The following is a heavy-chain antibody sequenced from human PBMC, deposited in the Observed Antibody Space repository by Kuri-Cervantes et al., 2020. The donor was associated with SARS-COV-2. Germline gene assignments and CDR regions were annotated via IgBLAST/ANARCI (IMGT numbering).Heavy chain of an antibody. CDR2: IYYSGST. D-gene: IGHD3-22*01. J-gene: IGHJ2*01. CDR1: GGSVSSGSYY. Sequence: GSLRLSCTVSGGSVSSGSYYWSWIRQPPGKGLEWIGYIYYSGSTNYNPSLKSRVTISVDTSKSQFSLKLSSVTAADTAVYYCARGGYYYDSSGYYMPGGEGYFDLWGRGTLVTVSS. V-gene: IGHV4-61*01. CDR3: ARGGYYYDSSGYYMPGGEGYFDL.